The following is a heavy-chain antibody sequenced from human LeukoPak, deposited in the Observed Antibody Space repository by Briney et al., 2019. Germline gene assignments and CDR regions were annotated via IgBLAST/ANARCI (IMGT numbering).Heavy chain of an antibody. CDR1: GGSFSGYY. V-gene: IGHV4-34*01. Sequence: PSETLSLTCAVYGGSFSGYYWSWIRQLPGKGLEWIGEINHSGSTNYNPSLKSRVTISVDTSKNQFSLKLSSVTAADTAVYYCARAVKSYYDSSGYRNYYYYYYIDVWGKGTTVTVSS. CDR2: INHSGST. J-gene: IGHJ6*03. CDR3: ARAVKSYYDSSGYRNYYYYYYIDV. D-gene: IGHD3-22*01.